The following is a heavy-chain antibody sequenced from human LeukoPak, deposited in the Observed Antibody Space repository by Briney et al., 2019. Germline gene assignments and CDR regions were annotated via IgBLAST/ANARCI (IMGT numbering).Heavy chain of an antibody. D-gene: IGHD6-13*01. V-gene: IGHV1-69*13. CDR2: IIPIFGTA. CDR3: ARDQRGAFGIAAAGTPYFSLGYYYGMDV. CDR1: GGTFSSYA. Sequence: SSVKVSCKASGGTFSSYAISWVRQAPGQGLEWMGGIIPIFGTANYAQKFQGRVTITADESTSTAYMELSSLRSEDTAVYYCARDQRGAFGIAAAGTPYFSLGYYYGMDVWGQGTTVTVSS. J-gene: IGHJ6*02.